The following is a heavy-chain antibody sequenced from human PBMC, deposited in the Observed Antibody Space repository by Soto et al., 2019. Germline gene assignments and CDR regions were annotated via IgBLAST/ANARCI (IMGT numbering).Heavy chain of an antibody. D-gene: IGHD3-3*01. CDR1: GGSISRGGYY. CDR2: IYYSGST. J-gene: IGHJ6*02. CDR3: ARVFGLGVMDV. V-gene: IGHV4-31*03. Sequence: PSETLSLTCTVSGGSISRGGYYWSWIRQHPGKGLEWIGYIYYSGSTYYNPSLKSRVTISVDTSKNQFSLKLSSVTAADTAVYFCARVFGLGVMDVWGQGTTVTVSS.